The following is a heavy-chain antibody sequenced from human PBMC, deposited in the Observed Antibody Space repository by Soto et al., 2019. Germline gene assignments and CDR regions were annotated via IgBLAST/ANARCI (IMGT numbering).Heavy chain of an antibody. CDR2: ISSSSSYT. J-gene: IGHJ4*02. D-gene: IGHD6-6*01. V-gene: IGHV3-11*06. Sequence: GGSLRLSCAASGFSFSDYYMSWIRQAPGKGLEWVSYISSSSSYTNYADSVKGRFTISRDNAKNSLYLQMNSLRAEDTAVYYCAGLAPGSIAARPVDYWGQGTLVTVSS. CDR3: AGLAPGSIAARPVDY. CDR1: GFSFSDYY.